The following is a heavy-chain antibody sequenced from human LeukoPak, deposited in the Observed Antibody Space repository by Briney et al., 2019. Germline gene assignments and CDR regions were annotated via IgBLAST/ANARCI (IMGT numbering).Heavy chain of an antibody. Sequence: SETLSLTCTVSGGSISSSSYYWGWIRQPPGKGLEWIGSIYDSGSTYYNPSLKSRVTISVDTSKNQFSLKLSSVTAADTAVYYCARRTARFGEWYFDYWGQGTLVTVYS. CDR3: ARRTARFGEWYFDY. D-gene: IGHD3-10*01. CDR2: IYDSGST. CDR1: GGSISSSSYY. V-gene: IGHV4-39*01. J-gene: IGHJ4*02.